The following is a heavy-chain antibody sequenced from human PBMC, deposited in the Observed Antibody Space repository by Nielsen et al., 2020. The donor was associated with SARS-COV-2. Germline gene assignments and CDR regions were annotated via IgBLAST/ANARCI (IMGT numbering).Heavy chain of an antibody. CDR2: INNDGSRT. D-gene: IGHD3-22*01. Sequence: GESLKISCEASGFTFNSYWMHWVRRGPGRGLVWVSRINNDGSRTNYADSVKGRFTISRDNTKNTVYLQMNSLRAEDTAVYYCVRVRDDGYYYDTGPFDYWGQGTLVTVSS. J-gene: IGHJ4*02. CDR3: VRVRDDGYYYDTGPFDY. CDR1: GFTFNSYW. V-gene: IGHV3-74*01.